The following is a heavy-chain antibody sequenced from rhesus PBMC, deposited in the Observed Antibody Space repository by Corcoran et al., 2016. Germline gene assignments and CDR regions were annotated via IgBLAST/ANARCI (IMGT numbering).Heavy chain of an antibody. CDR1: GGSISDSYY. D-gene: IGHD3-3*01. V-gene: IGHV4-106*01. Sequence: QVQLQESGPGLVKPSETLSLTCAVSGGSISDSYYWSWIRQPPGKGLEWIGYIYGSGGDTSYNPAPKSRVTISTDTSKNQFSLKLSSVTAADTAVYYCARDPYNIWTGLLPWGQGVLVTVSS. CDR3: ARDPYNIWTGLLP. CDR2: IYGSGGDT. J-gene: IGHJ4*01.